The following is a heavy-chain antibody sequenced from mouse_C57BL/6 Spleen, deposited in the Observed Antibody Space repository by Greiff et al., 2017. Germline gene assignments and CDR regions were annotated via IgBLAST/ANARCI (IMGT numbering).Heavy chain of an antibody. D-gene: IGHD2-5*01. CDR1: GYTFTSYW. Sequence: QVQLQQPGAELVRPGSSVKLSCKASGYTFTSYWMHWVKQRPIQGLEWIGNIDPSDSETHYNQKFKDKATLTVDKSSSTAYMQRSSLKSEDSAVYYCAREYYSNYGGYFDYWGQGTTLTVSS. CDR3: AREYYSNYGGYFDY. V-gene: IGHV1-52*01. J-gene: IGHJ2*01. CDR2: IDPSDSET.